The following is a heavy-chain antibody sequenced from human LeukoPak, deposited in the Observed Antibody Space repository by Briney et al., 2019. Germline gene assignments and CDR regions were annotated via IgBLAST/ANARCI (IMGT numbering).Heavy chain of an antibody. CDR3: AKDRVGAMMYFDY. V-gene: IGHV3-23*01. CDR1: GFTFSSYA. D-gene: IGHD1-26*01. Sequence: GGSLRLSCAASGFTFSSYAMSWVRQAPGKGLEWLSAITGSGGTTYYAGSVEGRFTISRDNSKNTLFLQVNSLRAEDTAVYYCAKDRVGAMMYFDYWGQGTLVTVSS. CDR2: ITGSGGTT. J-gene: IGHJ4*02.